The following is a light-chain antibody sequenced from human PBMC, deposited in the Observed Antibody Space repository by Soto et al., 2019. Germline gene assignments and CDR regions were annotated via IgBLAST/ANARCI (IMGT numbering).Light chain of an antibody. CDR3: AAWDDSLSGMI. J-gene: IGLJ2*01. CDR2: RNN. CDR1: SSNIGSNY. Sequence: QSVLTQPPSASGTPGQRVTISCSGSSSNIGSNYVYWYQQLPGTAPKLLIYRNNQRPSGVPDRFSGSKSGTSASLAISGLRSDDEADYYCAAWDDSLSGMIFGGGTKVTVL. V-gene: IGLV1-47*01.